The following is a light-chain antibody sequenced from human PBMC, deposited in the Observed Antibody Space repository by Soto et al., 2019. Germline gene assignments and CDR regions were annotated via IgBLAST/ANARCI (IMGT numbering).Light chain of an antibody. V-gene: IGKV3-15*01. CDR1: QSVSSN. Sequence: IIMTQSPDTLSVSPGERATLSCRASQSVSSNLAWYQQKPGQAPRLLIYGAYIRATGVPARFSGSGSGTEFTLTISSLQSEDIAVYHCQQYNNWPLTFGGGTKVDIK. CDR2: GAY. CDR3: QQYNNWPLT. J-gene: IGKJ4*01.